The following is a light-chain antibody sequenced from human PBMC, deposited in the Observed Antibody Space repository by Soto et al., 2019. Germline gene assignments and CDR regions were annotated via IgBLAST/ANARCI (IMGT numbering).Light chain of an antibody. CDR1: HSVSNDY. Sequence: EIVLTQSPGTLSLSPGDRATLSCRASHSVSNDYLAWYQQKPGQAPRLLIYGASSRATGIPDRFSGSASGTEVSLTIIRLEPADFAVYYYQQYDSSPPTYTFGQGTKLEVK. J-gene: IGKJ2*01. CDR3: QQYDSSPPTYT. V-gene: IGKV3-20*01. CDR2: GAS.